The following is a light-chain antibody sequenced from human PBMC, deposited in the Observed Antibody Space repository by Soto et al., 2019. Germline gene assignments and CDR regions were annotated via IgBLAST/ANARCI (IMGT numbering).Light chain of an antibody. Sequence: DIQMPQSPSTLSSFVGDRVTITCRASQSIGVWLAWYQQKPGKAPKLLIYDASNLQTGVPSRFSGSGSGTEFTLTISSLQPDDFATYYCQQYDVDSGTFGQGTKVDIK. V-gene: IGKV1-5*01. J-gene: IGKJ1*01. CDR3: QQYDVDSGT. CDR2: DAS. CDR1: QSIGVW.